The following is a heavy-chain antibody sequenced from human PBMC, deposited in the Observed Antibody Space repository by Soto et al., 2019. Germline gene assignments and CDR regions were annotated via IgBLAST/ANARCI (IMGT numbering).Heavy chain of an antibody. CDR3: ARERGYSHGHGYFQH. J-gene: IGHJ1*01. V-gene: IGHV3-21*01. D-gene: IGHD5-18*01. CDR1: GFTLSSYS. Sequence: EVQLVESGGGLVKPGGSLRLSCAASGFTLSSYSMNCVRQAPGKGLEWVSSISSSSSYIYYADSVKGRFTISRDNAKNSQYLQMNSGRAEDTAVYYCARERGYSHGHGYFQHWGQGTLVTVSS. CDR2: ISSSSSYI.